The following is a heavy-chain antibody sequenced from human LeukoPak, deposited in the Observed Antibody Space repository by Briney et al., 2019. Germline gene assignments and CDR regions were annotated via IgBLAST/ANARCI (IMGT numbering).Heavy chain of an antibody. CDR3: ARGNSGYDPSRMDV. Sequence: SETLSLTCAVYGGSFSGYYWSWIRQPPGKGLEWIGEINHSGSTNYNPSLKSRVTISVDTSNNQFSLKLSSVTAADTAVYYCARGNSGYDPSRMDVWGQGTTVTVS. D-gene: IGHD5-12*01. CDR1: GGSFSGYY. CDR2: INHSGST. J-gene: IGHJ6*02. V-gene: IGHV4-34*01.